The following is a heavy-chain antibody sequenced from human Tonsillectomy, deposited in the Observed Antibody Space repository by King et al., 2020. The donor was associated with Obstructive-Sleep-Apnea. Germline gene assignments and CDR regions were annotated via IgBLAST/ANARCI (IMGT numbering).Heavy chain of an antibody. D-gene: IGHD6-19*01. CDR1: GGSISSSDYY. CDR2: VYYSGST. V-gene: IGHV4-39*01. CDR3: AGHGSGWKLFDY. Sequence: LPLQESGPGLVKPSETLSLTCTVSGGSISSSDYYWGWIRQPPGKGLEWIGSVYYSGSTYYNPSLKSRVTISVDTSKNQFSLRVNSVTAADTAVYYCAGHGSGWKLFDYWGQGSLVTVSS. J-gene: IGHJ4*02.